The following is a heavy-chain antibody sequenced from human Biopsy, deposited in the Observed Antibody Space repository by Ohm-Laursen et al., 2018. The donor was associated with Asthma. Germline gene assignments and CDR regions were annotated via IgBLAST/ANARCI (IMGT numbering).Heavy chain of an antibody. V-gene: IGHV3-30*03. Sequence: SLRLSCAAPGFVFSQCGMHWVRQGPGEGLEWVALVSSDGHNKYYEDSVKGRFTISRDNSRNRLYLQINRLTVEDSAVYFCARQSGQDYGDSSGFDIWGQGTKVAVSS. D-gene: IGHD3-22*01. CDR2: VSSDGHNK. CDR1: GFVFSQCG. CDR3: ARQSGQDYGDSSGFDI. J-gene: IGHJ3*02.